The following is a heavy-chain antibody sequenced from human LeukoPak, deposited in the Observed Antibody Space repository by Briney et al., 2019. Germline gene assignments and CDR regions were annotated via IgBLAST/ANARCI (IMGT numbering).Heavy chain of an antibody. CDR2: IRTSGDI. D-gene: IGHD6-13*01. CDR1: GFIFSSFD. J-gene: IGHJ4*02. CDR3: ARETSSWYPMDS. Sequence: GGSLRLSCAASGFIFSSFDMHWVRQAPGRGLEWVSTIRTSGDIYYSGSVKGRFTISRDNAKNSLYLQINSLRVEDTAVYYCARETSSWYPMDSWGQGTLVTVSS. V-gene: IGHV3-13*01.